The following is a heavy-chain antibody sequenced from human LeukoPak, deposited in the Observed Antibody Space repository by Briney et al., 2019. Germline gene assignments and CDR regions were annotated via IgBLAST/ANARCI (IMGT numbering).Heavy chain of an antibody. D-gene: IGHD1-26*01. V-gene: IGHV3-21*01. J-gene: IGHJ6*03. CDR1: GFTFSSYS. CDR3: ARDPYSGSYGNYYYYFMDV. CDR2: ITSGSSYI. Sequence: GGSPRLSCAACGFTFSSYSMNWVRQAPGKGLEWVSSITSGSSYIYYADSVKGRFTISRDNAKNSLYLQMNSLRAEDTAVYYCARDPYSGSYGNYYYYFMDVWGKGTTVTISS.